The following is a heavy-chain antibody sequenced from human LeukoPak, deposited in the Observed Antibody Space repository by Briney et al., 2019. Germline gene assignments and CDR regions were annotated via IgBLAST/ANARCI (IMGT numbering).Heavy chain of an antibody. Sequence: ISVSNNFMSWVRQARGKGRGWLGYSYQGGSNYYNPSLKSRVTISVVRSKNQFSLKLSYVPAADTGVYYSARYCSGGSCYSFSAFCIWGKGTMVTVSS. CDR3: ARYCSGGSCYSFSAFCI. D-gene: IGHD2-15*01. CDR2: SYQGGSN. CDR1: ISVSNNF. J-gene: IGHJ3*02. V-gene: IGHV4-30-2*01.